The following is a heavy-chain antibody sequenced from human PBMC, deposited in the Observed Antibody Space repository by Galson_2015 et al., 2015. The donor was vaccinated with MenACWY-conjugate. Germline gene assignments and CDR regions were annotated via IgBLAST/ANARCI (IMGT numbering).Heavy chain of an antibody. Sequence: ETLSLTCTVSGGSTSSRTYYWGWIRQPPGKGLEWIGGDKDSGSTYYNPSLKSRVTITVDTSKNQFSLKLSFVTAADTAMYYCARLNHDSSGFPGYYFDLWGQGNLATVSS. D-gene: IGHD3-22*01. J-gene: IGHJ4*02. V-gene: IGHV4-39*01. CDR2: DKDSGST. CDR1: GGSTSSRTYY. CDR3: ARLNHDSSGFPGYYFDL.